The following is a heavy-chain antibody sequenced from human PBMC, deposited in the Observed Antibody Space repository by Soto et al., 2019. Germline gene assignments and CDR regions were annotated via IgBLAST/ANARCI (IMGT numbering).Heavy chain of an antibody. Sequence: PSENLSLTCTVSGCSISSRTYYWGWIRQPPGKGLEWIGSIYYSGSTYYNPSLKSRVTISVDTSKNQFSLKLSSVTAADTAVYYCARLKWSGYYPDYYYYGMDVWGQGTTVTVSS. CDR1: GCSISSRTYY. J-gene: IGHJ6*02. CDR3: ARLKWSGYYPDYYYYGMDV. V-gene: IGHV4-39*01. D-gene: IGHD3-3*01. CDR2: IYYSGST.